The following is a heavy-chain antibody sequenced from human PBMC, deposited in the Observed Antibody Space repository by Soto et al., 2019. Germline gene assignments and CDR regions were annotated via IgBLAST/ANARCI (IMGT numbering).Heavy chain of an antibody. V-gene: IGHV1-18*04. J-gene: IGHJ5*02. CDR1: GYTFTSYG. D-gene: IGHD2-2*02. Sequence: QVQLVQSGAEVKKPGASVKVSCKASGYTFTSYGISWVRQAPGQVLEWMGWISAYNGNTNYAQKLQGRVTMTTDTSTSTAYMELRSLRSDDTAVYYCARAGGYCSSTSCYMNWFDPWGQGTLVTVSS. CDR2: ISAYNGNT. CDR3: ARAGGYCSSTSCYMNWFDP.